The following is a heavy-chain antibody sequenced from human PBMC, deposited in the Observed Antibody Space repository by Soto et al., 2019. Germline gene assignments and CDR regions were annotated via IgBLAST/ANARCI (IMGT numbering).Heavy chain of an antibody. V-gene: IGHV1-24*01. CDR2: FDPEDGET. CDR1: GYTLTELS. D-gene: IGHD3-22*01. J-gene: IGHJ4*02. CDR3: ATAPYSYDSSGYSHFDS. Sequence: ASVKVSCKVSGYTLTELSMHWVRQAPGKGLEWMGGFDPEDGETIYAQKFQGRVTMTEDTSTDTAYMELSSLRSEDTAVYYCATAPYSYDSSGYSHFDSRGQETRVTASS.